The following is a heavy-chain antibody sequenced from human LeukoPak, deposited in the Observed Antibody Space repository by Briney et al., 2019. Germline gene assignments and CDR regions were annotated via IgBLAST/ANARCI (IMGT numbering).Heavy chain of an antibody. V-gene: IGHV3-48*03. CDR3: ARDSIVGASTDFDY. CDR2: ISGSGSSI. J-gene: IGHJ4*02. Sequence: GGSLRLSCVASGFTFSRFEMNWVRQAPGKGLEWVSYISGSGSSIYYADSLKGRFTISRDNAKNSLYLQMNSLRNEDTAVYYCARDSIVGASTDFDYWGQGTLVTVSS. D-gene: IGHD1-26*01. CDR1: GFTFSRFE.